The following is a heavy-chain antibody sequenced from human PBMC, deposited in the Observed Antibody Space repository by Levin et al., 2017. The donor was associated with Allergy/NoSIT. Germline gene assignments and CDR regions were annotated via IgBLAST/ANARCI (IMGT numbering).Heavy chain of an antibody. J-gene: IGHJ4*02. Sequence: SCAASGFAFNLYWIHWVRQAPGKGLVWVSRISGDGGSVAYADSVKGRFTISRDNAKNTVFLQMNSLRAEDTAMYYCTREVCSDGVCKDFDYWGQGTPVTVSS. CDR3: TREVCSDGVCKDFDY. CDR2: ISGDGGSV. D-gene: IGHD2-8*01. CDR1: GFAFNLYW. V-gene: IGHV3-74*01.